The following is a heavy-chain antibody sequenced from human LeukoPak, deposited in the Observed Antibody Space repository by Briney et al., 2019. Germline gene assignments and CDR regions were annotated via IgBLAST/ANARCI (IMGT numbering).Heavy chain of an antibody. V-gene: IGHV3-74*01. CDR3: APTRGSSSWPFDY. J-gene: IGHJ4*02. D-gene: IGHD6-13*01. Sequence: PGGSLRLSCAASGFTFSSYWMHWVRQAPGKGLVWVSRINSDGSSTTYADSVKGRFTISRDNAKNALYLQMNSLRAEDTAVYYCAPTRGSSSWPFDYWGQGTLVTVSS. CDR2: INSDGSST. CDR1: GFTFSSYW.